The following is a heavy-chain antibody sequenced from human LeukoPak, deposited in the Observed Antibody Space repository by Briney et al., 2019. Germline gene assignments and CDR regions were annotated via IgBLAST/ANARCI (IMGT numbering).Heavy chain of an antibody. CDR1: GFTFSSYW. D-gene: IGHD1-26*01. V-gene: IGHV3-23*01. CDR3: ARNSPQYSGSYIDY. J-gene: IGHJ4*02. Sequence: AGGSLRLSCVVSGFTFSSYWMSWVRQAPGKGLEWVSAISGSGGSTYYADSVKGRFTISRDNAKNTLYLQMNSLRAEDTAVYYCARNSPQYSGSYIDYWGQGTLVTVSS. CDR2: ISGSGGST.